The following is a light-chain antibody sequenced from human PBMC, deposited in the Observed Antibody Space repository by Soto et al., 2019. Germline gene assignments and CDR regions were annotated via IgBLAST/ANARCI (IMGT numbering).Light chain of an antibody. CDR2: GAS. Sequence: EVVVTQSPATLSVSPGERATLSCRASQSVSSNLAWYQQKPGQAPRLLIYGASTRATGIPARFSGSASGTEFTLTISSLQSEDFGVYYCQQYKNWPRITFGQGTRLEIK. CDR3: QQYKNWPRIT. V-gene: IGKV3-15*01. CDR1: QSVSSN. J-gene: IGKJ5*01.